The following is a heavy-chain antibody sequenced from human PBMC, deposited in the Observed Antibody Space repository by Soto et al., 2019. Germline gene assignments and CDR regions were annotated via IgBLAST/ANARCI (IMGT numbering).Heavy chain of an antibody. V-gene: IGHV4-34*01. CDR2: INHSGST. CDR1: GGSFSGYY. J-gene: IGHJ5*02. CDR3: ARGGRITMVRGVIGFDP. Sequence: QVQLQQWGAGLLKPSETLSLTCAVYGGSFSGYYWSWIRQPPGKGLEWIGEINHSGSTNYHPSLKSRVTISVDTSKNHFSLKLSSVTAADTAVYYCARGGRITMVRGVIGFDPWGQGTLVTVSS. D-gene: IGHD3-10*01.